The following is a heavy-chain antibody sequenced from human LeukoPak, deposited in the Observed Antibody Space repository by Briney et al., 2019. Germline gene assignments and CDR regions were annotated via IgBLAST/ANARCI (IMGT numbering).Heavy chain of an antibody. CDR2: INHSGST. CDR1: GGSFSGYY. D-gene: IGHD2-2*01. Sequence: SETLSLTCAVYGGSFSGYYWSWIRQPPGKGLEWIGEINHSGSTNYNPYLKSRVTISVDTSKNQFSLKLSSVTAADTAVYYCARQALDCSSTSCYHYYYYYYMDVWGKGTTVTVSS. CDR3: ARQALDCSSTSCYHYYYYYYMDV. V-gene: IGHV4-34*01. J-gene: IGHJ6*03.